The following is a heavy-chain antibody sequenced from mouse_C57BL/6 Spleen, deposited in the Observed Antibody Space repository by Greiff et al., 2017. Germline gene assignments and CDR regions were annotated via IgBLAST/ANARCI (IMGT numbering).Heavy chain of an antibody. V-gene: IGHV1-59*01. D-gene: IGHD2-5*01. Sequence: VQLQQPGAELVRPGTSVKLSCKASGYTFTSYWMHWVKQRPGQGLEWIGVIDPSDSYPNYNQKFKGNATLTVDTSSRAAYMQLSSLTSEYSAVYYCARSVSNYVGAMDYWGQGTSVTVSS. CDR3: ARSVSNYVGAMDY. J-gene: IGHJ4*01. CDR1: GYTFTSYW. CDR2: IDPSDSYP.